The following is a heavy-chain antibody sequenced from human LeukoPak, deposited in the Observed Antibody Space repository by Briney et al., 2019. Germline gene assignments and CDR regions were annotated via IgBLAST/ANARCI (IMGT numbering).Heavy chain of an antibody. V-gene: IGHV4-59*08. CDR3: ARRRSGTWGAQRQFDY. CDR2: VYYSGST. D-gene: IGHD1-14*01. J-gene: IGHJ4*02. Sequence: SETLSLTCTVSGGSISSYYWSWIRQPPGRGLEWIGYVYYSGSTNYNPSLKSRVTISVDTSKNQFSLKLSSVTAADTAVYYCARRRSGTWGAQRQFDYWGQGTLVTVSS. CDR1: GGSISSYY.